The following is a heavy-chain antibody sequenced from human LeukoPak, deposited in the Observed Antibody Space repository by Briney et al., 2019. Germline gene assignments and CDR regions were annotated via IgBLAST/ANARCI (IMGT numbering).Heavy chain of an antibody. Sequence: GGSLRLSCTASGFTFGDYAMSWFRQAPGKGLEWVANINQDGGKEYYVDSVKGRFTISRDNAKNSLYLQMNSLRAEDTAVYYCARAGGSGTVDYWGHGTLVTVSS. V-gene: IGHV3-7*01. CDR1: GFTFGDYA. CDR2: INQDGGKE. CDR3: ARAGGSGTVDY. D-gene: IGHD3-10*01. J-gene: IGHJ4*01.